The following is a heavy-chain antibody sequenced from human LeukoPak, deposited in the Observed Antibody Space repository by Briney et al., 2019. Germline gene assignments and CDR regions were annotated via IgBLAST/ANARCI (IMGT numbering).Heavy chain of an antibody. CDR2: TDHIGTT. CDR1: GDSISSNYYY. Sequence: SETLSLTCTVSGDSISSNYYYWGWIRQPPGKGLEWIGSTDHIGTTYYNPSLKSRVLVSVDTSKNQFSLKLSSVTAADTAVYYCARARSGYTSSWYFVSWGQGTLVTVSS. V-gene: IGHV4-39*07. J-gene: IGHJ4*02. CDR3: ARARSGYTSSWYFVS. D-gene: IGHD6-13*01.